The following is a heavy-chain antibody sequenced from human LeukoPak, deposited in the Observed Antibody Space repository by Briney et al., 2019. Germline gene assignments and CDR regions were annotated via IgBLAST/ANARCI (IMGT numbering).Heavy chain of an antibody. J-gene: IGHJ3*02. CDR3: ARERESYYYDSSGYHDAFDI. V-gene: IGHV4-59*01. CDR2: IYYSGST. Sequence: PSETLSLTCAVYGGSFSGYYWSWIRQPPGKGLEWIGYIYYSGSTNYNPSLKSRVTISVDTSKNQFSLKLSSVTAADTAVYYCARERESYYYDSSGYHDAFDIWGQGTMVTVSS. CDR1: GGSFSGYY. D-gene: IGHD3-22*01.